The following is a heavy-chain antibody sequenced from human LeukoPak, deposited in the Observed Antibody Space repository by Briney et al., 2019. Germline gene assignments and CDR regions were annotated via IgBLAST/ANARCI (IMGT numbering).Heavy chain of an antibody. Sequence: GGSLRLSCAASGLTFSSYEMNWVRQAPGKGLEWVSYISSSGSTIYYADSVKGRFTISRDNAKNSLYLQMNSLRAEDTAVYYCARVGSGYDYCLDYWGQGTLVTVSS. CDR3: ARVGSGYDYCLDY. CDR2: ISSSGSTI. CDR1: GLTFSSYE. V-gene: IGHV3-48*03. D-gene: IGHD5-12*01. J-gene: IGHJ4*02.